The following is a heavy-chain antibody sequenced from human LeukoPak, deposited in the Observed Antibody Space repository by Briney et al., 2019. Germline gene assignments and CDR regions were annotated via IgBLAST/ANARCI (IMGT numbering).Heavy chain of an antibody. J-gene: IGHJ4*02. D-gene: IGHD6-13*01. CDR1: GVSISSYY. V-gene: IGHV4-59*01. Sequence: SETLSLTCTVSGVSISSYYWSWIRQPPGKGLEWIGCIYYSGSTNYNPSLKSRVTISVDTSKNQFSLKLSSMTAADTAVYYCARSGRGAAGTRYISDYWGQGTLVTVSS. CDR2: IYYSGST. CDR3: ARSGRGAAGTRYISDY.